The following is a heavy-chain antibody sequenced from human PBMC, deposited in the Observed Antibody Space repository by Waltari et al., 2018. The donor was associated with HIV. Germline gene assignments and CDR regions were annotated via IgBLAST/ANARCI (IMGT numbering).Heavy chain of an antibody. J-gene: IGHJ5*02. Sequence: EVQLVESGGGPVQPGGSLRLSCRASGFTFHRSSLPSVRQAPGKGLEWISSISSSGTFTHYADSVKGRFTISRDNANKSVYLQMNSLRAEDTAVYYCARDSRDNSWSLNFFDPWGQGTLVTVSS. CDR1: GFTFHRSS. CDR3: ARDSRDNSWSLNFFDP. V-gene: IGHV3-21*01. D-gene: IGHD6-13*01. CDR2: ISSSGTFT.